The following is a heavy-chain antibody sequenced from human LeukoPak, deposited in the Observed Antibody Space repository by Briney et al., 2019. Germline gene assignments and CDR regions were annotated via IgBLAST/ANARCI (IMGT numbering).Heavy chain of an antibody. CDR2: ISYSGST. J-gene: IGHJ4*02. D-gene: IGHD3-22*01. Sequence: SQTLSLTCTVSGGSITAGGYFWSWIRQHPGKGLECIGHISYSGSTYYTPSLKSRVTISADRSKNQYSLKLNSVTAADTAVYYCAAYYYDSSGYPRMKPTFDYWGQGTLVTVSS. CDR3: AAYYYDSSGYPRMKPTFDY. CDR1: GGSITAGGYF. V-gene: IGHV4-31*03.